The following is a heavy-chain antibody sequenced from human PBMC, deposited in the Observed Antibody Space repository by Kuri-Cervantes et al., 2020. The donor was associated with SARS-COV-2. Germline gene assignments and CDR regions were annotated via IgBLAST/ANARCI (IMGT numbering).Heavy chain of an antibody. CDR1: GFTFSDHY. Sequence: GESLKISCAASGFTFSDHYMDWVRQAPGKGLEWVGRTRNKANSYTTEYAASVKGRFTISRDDSKNSLYLQMNSLKTEDTAVYYCAGSPGGVFDCWGQGTLVTVSS. J-gene: IGHJ4*02. V-gene: IGHV3-72*01. CDR2: TRNKANSYTT. D-gene: IGHD3-10*01. CDR3: AGSPGGVFDC.